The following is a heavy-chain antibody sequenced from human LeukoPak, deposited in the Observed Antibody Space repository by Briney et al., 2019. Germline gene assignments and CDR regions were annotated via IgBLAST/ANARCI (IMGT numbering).Heavy chain of an antibody. J-gene: IGHJ4*02. D-gene: IGHD2-21*01. V-gene: IGHV3-30*04. Sequence: PGGSLRLSCAASGFTFSSYAMHWVRQAPGKGLEWVAVISYDGSNKYYADSVKGRFTISRDNSKNTLYLQMNSLRAEDTAVYYCAKDGDSHSPPYYFDYWGQGTLVTVSS. CDR2: ISYDGSNK. CDR3: AKDGDSHSPPYYFDY. CDR1: GFTFSSYA.